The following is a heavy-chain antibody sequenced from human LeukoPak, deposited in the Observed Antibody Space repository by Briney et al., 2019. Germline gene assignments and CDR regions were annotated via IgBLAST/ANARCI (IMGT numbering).Heavy chain of an antibody. V-gene: IGHV3-21*01. D-gene: IGHD3-10*01. Sequence: GMSLRLSCEGSGFTFVSYSLHWVRQAPGKGLEWVSSSSSGSTYIYYADSVRGRFTMSRDNARNSLYLQVNSLRPEDTAVYYCARVGYYSSGPFSYFDYWGQGTLVTVSS. CDR2: SSSGSTYI. J-gene: IGHJ4*02. CDR1: GFTFVSYS. CDR3: ARVGYYSSGPFSYFDY.